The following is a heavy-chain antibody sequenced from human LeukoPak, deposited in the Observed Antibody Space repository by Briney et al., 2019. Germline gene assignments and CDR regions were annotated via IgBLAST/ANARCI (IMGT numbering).Heavy chain of an antibody. D-gene: IGHD1-26*01. V-gene: IGHV1-46*01. CDR3: ARDGLGATLTRSFDY. CDR2: INPSGGST. J-gene: IGHJ4*02. Sequence: ASVKVSCKASGYTFTSYYMHWVRQAPGQGLEWMGIINPSGGSTSYAQKFQGRVTMTRDMSTSTVYMELSSLRSEDAAVYYCARDGLGATLTRSFDYWGQGTLVTVSS. CDR1: GYTFTSYY.